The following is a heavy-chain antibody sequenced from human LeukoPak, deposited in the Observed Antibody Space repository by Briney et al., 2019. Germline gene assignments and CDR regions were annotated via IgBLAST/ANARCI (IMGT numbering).Heavy chain of an antibody. J-gene: IGHJ5*02. Sequence: SGGSLRLSCAASGFTFSSYAMAWVRQAPGKGLEWVSHILGSGGSTYYADSVKGRFTISRDNSKNTLYLKMNSLRPEDTAVYYCAKVKFVHGDPVGWFDPWGQGSLVTVSS. CDR2: ILGSGGST. CDR1: GFTFSSYA. CDR3: AKVKFVHGDPVGWFDP. D-gene: IGHD4-17*01. V-gene: IGHV3-23*01.